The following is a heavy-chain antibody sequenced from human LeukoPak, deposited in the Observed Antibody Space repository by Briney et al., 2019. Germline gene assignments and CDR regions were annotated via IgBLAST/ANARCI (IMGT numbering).Heavy chain of an antibody. D-gene: IGHD3-3*01. V-gene: IGHV4-39*01. CDR2: IYYSGST. CDR3: ARHGTDFWSGYYPYYYGMDV. J-gene: IGHJ6*02. CDR1: GGSISSSSYY. Sequence: SETLSLTCTVSGGSISSSSYYWGWIRQPPGKGLEWIGSIYYSGSTYYNPSLKSRVTISVDTSKNQFSLKLSSVTAADTAVYYCARHGTDFWSGYYPYYYGMDVWGQGTTVTVSS.